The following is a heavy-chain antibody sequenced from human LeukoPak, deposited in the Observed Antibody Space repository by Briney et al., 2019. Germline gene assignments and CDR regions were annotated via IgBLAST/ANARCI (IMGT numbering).Heavy chain of an antibody. CDR3: AREYYDFWSGYRNDFDY. V-gene: IGHV3-7*01. J-gene: IGHJ4*02. Sequence: GGSLRLSCAASGFTFSSYWMSWVRQAPGKGLEWGADIKQDGSEKYYVDSVKGRFTISRDNAKNSLYLQMNSLRAEDTAVYYCAREYYDFWSGYRNDFDYWGQGTLVTVSS. CDR2: IKQDGSEK. CDR1: GFTFSSYW. D-gene: IGHD3-3*01.